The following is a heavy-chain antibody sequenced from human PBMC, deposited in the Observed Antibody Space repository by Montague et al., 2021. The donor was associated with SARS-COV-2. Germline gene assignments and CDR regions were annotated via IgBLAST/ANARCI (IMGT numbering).Heavy chain of an antibody. CDR1: FGSISTYY. CDR3: ARQDAWAYCGDECYRGWFDS. V-gene: IGHV4-59*01. Sequence: SETLSLTCIVSFGSISTYYWSWIRQPPGKGLEWIGFIFYNGSTKYNPSLKRRVSISLDTSKNQFSLKLSSVTAADTAVYYCARQDAWAYCGDECYRGWFDSWGQGTLVTVSS. D-gene: IGHD2-21*01. J-gene: IGHJ5*01. CDR2: IFYNGST.